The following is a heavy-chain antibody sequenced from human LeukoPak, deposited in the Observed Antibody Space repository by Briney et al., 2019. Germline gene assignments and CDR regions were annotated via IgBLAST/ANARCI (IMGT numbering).Heavy chain of an antibody. CDR3: TTDFLGPPDYGAF. J-gene: IGHJ2*01. CDR2: IKSKTDAGTT. V-gene: IGHV3-15*01. CDR1: GFTFSNAW. D-gene: IGHD4-17*01. Sequence: GGSLRLSCAASGFTFSNAWMSWVRQTPRKGREWVGRIKSKTDAGTTDYAAPVKGRFTISRDDSKNTLYLQMNSLKTEDTAVCYCTTDFLGPPDYGAFWGRGTLVTVSS.